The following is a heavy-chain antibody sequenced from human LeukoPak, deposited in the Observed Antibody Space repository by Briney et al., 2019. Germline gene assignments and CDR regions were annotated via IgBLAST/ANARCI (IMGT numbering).Heavy chain of an antibody. V-gene: IGHV1-69*13. D-gene: IGHD3-22*01. CDR2: IIPIFGTA. CDR1: GGTFSSYA. CDR3: ASDYRHNYYDSSGPSAF. J-gene: IGHJ4*02. Sequence: GASVKVSCKASGGTFSSYAISWVRQAPGQGLEWMGGIIPIFGTANYAQKFQGRVTITADESTSTAYMELSSLRSEDTAVYYFASDYRHNYYDSSGPSAFWGQGTLVSVSS.